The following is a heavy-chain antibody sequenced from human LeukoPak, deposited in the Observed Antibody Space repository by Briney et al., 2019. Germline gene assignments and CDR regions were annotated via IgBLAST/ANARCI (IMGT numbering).Heavy chain of an antibody. CDR3: ARTAYSTSSLGF. CDR2: INSDGSIT. D-gene: IGHD6-6*01. J-gene: IGHJ4*02. CDR1: GFTFSNYW. Sequence: PGGSLRLSCAASGFTFSNYWMHWVRQAPGKGLVWVSRINSDGSITNYADSVEGRFTVSRDNAKNTLYLQMNSLGAEDTAVYYCARTAYSTSSLGFWGQGTLVTVSS. V-gene: IGHV3-74*01.